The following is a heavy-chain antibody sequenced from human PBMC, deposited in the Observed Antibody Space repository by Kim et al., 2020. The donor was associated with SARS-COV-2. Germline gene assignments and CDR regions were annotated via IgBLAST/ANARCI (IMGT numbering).Heavy chain of an antibody. J-gene: IGHJ4*02. V-gene: IGHV2-5*01. Sequence: KRYSPSLKSRLTITKDTSKNQVVLTMTNMDPVDTATYYCAHLYGGNPADYWGQGTLVTVSS. CDR2: K. D-gene: IGHD4-17*01. CDR3: AHLYGGNPADY.